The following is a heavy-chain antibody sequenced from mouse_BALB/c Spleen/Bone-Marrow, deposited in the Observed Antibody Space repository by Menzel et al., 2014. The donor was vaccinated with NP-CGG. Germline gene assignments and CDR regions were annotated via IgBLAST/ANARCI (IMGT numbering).Heavy chain of an antibody. CDR3: ARDENYDIYWYFDV. J-gene: IGHJ1*01. Sequence: EVHLVESGGGLVQPGGSLRLSCATSGFTFXDYYMSWVRQTPGKALEWLGFIRNKANGYTADYSVSVKGRFTISRDNSQNILYLQMSTLRAEDSATYYCARDENYDIYWYFDVWGAGTTVTVSS. CDR2: IRNKANGYTA. CDR1: GFTFXDYY. V-gene: IGHV7-3*02. D-gene: IGHD1-1*01.